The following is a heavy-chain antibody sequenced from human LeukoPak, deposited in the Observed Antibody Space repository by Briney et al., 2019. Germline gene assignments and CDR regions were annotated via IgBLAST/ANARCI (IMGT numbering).Heavy chain of an antibody. Sequence: PGGSLRLSCAASGFTFSTYAMSWVRQAPGKGLEWVSVISGSGDNTYYADSVKGRFTISRDNSKNTLYLQMNSLRAEDTAVYYCAKTVGYCTNGVCYNFDYWGQGTLVTVSS. V-gene: IGHV3-23*01. J-gene: IGHJ4*02. CDR2: ISGSGDNT. CDR3: AKTVGYCTNGVCYNFDY. CDR1: GFTFSTYA. D-gene: IGHD2-8*01.